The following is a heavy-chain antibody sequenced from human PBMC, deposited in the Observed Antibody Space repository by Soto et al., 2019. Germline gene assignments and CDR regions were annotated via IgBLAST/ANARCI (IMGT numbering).Heavy chain of an antibody. D-gene: IGHD1-26*01. Sequence: PSETLSLTCAVYGGSFSGYSWTWIRQSPGKGLEWIGQINHSGSTNSNPSLKSRVTISLVTSKNQFSLELTSVTAADTAVYYCARGLFSENYYSGGWYYFDSWGQGTLVTVS. CDR3: ARGLFSENYYSGGWYYFDS. CDR2: INHSGST. V-gene: IGHV4-34*01. J-gene: IGHJ4*02. CDR1: GGSFSGYS.